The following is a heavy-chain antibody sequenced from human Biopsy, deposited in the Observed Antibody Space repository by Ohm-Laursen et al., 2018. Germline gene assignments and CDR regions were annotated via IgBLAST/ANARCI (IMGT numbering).Heavy chain of an antibody. J-gene: IGHJ3*02. D-gene: IGHD6-19*01. CDR1: GGSISGSS. CDR3: AKHGSGWTGDDALHI. CDR2: ISYSGST. Sequence: SDTLSLTCTVSGGSISGSSWSWIRQAPGRGLEWVGYISYSGSTSNNPSLKSRITISVDTSKNQISLKVTSVTAADTAVYYCAKHGSGWTGDDALHIWGQGTMATVSS. V-gene: IGHV4-59*08.